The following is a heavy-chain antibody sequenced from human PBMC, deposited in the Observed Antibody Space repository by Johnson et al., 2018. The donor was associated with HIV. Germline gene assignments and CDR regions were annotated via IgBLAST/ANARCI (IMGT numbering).Heavy chain of an antibody. D-gene: IGHD3-16*02. Sequence: VQLVASGGGAVRPGGSLTLPSAAPGFTLVDHGISWVRQAPGTVLDWVSAINWTGGSTTYADSVKGRFIISRDNAKNSLYLQMNSLRAIDTALYYCARGLQITFGGVIAPPDVFDIWGQGTMVTVSS. V-gene: IGHV3-20*03. J-gene: IGHJ3*02. CDR2: INWTGGST. CDR1: GFTLVDHG. CDR3: ARGLQITFGGVIAPPDVFDI.